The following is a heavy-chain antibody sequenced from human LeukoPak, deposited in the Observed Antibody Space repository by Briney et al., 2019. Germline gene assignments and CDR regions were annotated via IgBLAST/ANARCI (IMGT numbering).Heavy chain of an antibody. CDR3: VRLPPAATSFDI. CDR1: GGSISRGSYY. D-gene: IGHD2-2*01. V-gene: IGHV4-61*09. Sequence: SSETLSLTCTVSGGSISRGSYYWSWIRQPAGKGLEWIGHIYISGRTNYNPSLKSRVTISLDTSKNQFSLKLSSVTAADTAVYYCVRLPPAATSFDIWGQGTVVIVSS. J-gene: IGHJ3*02. CDR2: IYISGRT.